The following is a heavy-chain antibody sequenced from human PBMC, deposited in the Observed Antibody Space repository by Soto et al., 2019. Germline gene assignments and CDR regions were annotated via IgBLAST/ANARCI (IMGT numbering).Heavy chain of an antibody. D-gene: IGHD3-3*01. V-gene: IGHV3-30*18. Sequence: PGGSLRLSCAASGFTFSSYGMHWVRQAPGKGLEWVAVISYDGSNKYYADSVKGRFTISRDNSKNTLYLQMNSLRAEDTAVYYCAKWVERFLEWYSGGMDVWGQGTTVTVSS. CDR3: AKWVERFLEWYSGGMDV. CDR2: ISYDGSNK. CDR1: GFTFSSYG. J-gene: IGHJ6*02.